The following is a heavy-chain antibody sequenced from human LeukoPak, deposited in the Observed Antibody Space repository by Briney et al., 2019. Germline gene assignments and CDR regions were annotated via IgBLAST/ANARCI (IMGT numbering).Heavy chain of an antibody. CDR1: GFTFRNYG. J-gene: IGHJ3*02. V-gene: IGHV3-23*01. D-gene: IGHD3-16*02. CDR3: AKDPGDYDYVWGSYRYTGAFDI. CDR2: LSDGGVRI. Sequence: GGSLRLSCIASGFTFRNYGMSWVRQAPGKGLEWVSGLSDGGVRIFYADSVKGRFTISRDNSKNTLYLQMNSLRAEDTAVYYCAKDPGDYDYVWGSYRYTGAFDIWGQGTMVTVSS.